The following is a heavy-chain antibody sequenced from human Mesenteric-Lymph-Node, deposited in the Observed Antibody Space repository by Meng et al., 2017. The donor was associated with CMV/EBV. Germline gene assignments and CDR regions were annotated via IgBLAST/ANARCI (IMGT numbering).Heavy chain of an antibody. D-gene: IGHD6-13*01. Sequence: QVQLVQSGAEVKKRGSSVKVSCKASGGTFGSYTISWVRQAPGQGLEWMGRIIPILGIANYAQKFQGRVTITADKSTSTAYMELSSLRSEDTAVYYCAGGIAAAGSRWFDPWGQGTLVTVSS. CDR2: IIPILGIA. CDR3: AGGIAAAGSRWFDP. CDR1: GGTFGSYT. J-gene: IGHJ5*02. V-gene: IGHV1-69*02.